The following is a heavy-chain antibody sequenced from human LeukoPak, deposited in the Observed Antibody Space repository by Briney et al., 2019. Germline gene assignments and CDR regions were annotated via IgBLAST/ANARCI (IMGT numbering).Heavy chain of an antibody. Sequence: PGGSLRLSCAASGFTFSSYAMSWVRQAPGKGLEWVSAISGSGGSTYYADSVKGRFTISRDNSKNTLYLQMNSLKTEDTAVYYCTTDQYDILTGYYMGYFDYWGQGTLVTVSS. J-gene: IGHJ4*02. D-gene: IGHD3-9*01. CDR3: TTDQYDILTGYYMGYFDY. V-gene: IGHV3-23*01. CDR1: GFTFSSYA. CDR2: ISGSGGST.